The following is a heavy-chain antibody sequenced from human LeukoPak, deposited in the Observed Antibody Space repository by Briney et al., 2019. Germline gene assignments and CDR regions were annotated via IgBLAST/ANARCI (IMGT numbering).Heavy chain of an antibody. CDR1: GYTFTGYY. CDR3: ARADYDSRGYGIWYFDY. Sequence: ASVKVSCKASGYTFTGYYMHWVRQAPGQGLEWMGWMNPNSGNTGYAQKFQGRVTMTRSTSISTAYMELSSLTSEDTAVYYCARADYDSRGYGIWYFDYWGQGTLVTVSS. CDR2: MNPNSGNT. J-gene: IGHJ4*02. V-gene: IGHV1-8*02. D-gene: IGHD3-22*01.